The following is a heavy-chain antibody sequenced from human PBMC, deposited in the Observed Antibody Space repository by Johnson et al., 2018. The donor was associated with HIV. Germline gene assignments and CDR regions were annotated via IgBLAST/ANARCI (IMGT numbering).Heavy chain of an antibody. CDR3: RSSENYYFERDI. D-gene: IGHD3-10*01. Sequence: QVQLVESGGGVVQPGRSLRLSCAASGFTFSSYAMHWVRQAPGKGLEWVALISYDGSNKYYADSVKGRFTISRDNSKNTLYLQMNSLRAEDTALYYCRSSENYYFERDIWGQGTMVTVSS. CDR1: GFTFSSYA. J-gene: IGHJ3*02. CDR2: ISYDGSNK. V-gene: IGHV3-30-3*02.